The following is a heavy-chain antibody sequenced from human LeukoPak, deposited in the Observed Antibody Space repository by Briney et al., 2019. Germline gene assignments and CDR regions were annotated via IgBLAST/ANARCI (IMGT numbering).Heavy chain of an antibody. V-gene: IGHV1-8*01. CDR2: MNPNSGNT. CDR1: GYTFTSYD. D-gene: IGHD5-18*01. CDR3: ARGIRGTAMEGP. Sequence: ASVKVSCKASGYTFTSYDINWVRQATGQGLEWMGWMNPNSGNTGYAQKFQGRVTMTRNTSISTAYMELSSLRSEDTAVYYCARGIRGTAMEGPWGQGTLVTVSS. J-gene: IGHJ5*02.